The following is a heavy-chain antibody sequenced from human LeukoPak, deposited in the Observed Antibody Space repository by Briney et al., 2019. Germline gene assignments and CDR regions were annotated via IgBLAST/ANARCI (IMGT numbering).Heavy chain of an antibody. D-gene: IGHD2-15*01. J-gene: IGHJ5*02. V-gene: IGHV1-2*02. CDR1: GYTFTSYY. Sequence: ASVKVSCKASGYTFTSYYMHWVRQAPGQGLEWMGWINPNSGGTNYAQKFQGRVTMTRDTSISTAYMELSRLRSDDTAVYYCARGIVVVVAATRSWFDPWGQGTLVTVSS. CDR3: ARGIVVVVAATRSWFDP. CDR2: INPNSGGT.